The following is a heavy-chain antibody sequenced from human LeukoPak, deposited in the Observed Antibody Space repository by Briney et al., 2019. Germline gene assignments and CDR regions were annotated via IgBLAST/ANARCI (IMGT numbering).Heavy chain of an antibody. D-gene: IGHD6-13*01. CDR2: IRSDGSDK. J-gene: IGHJ4*02. CDR1: GFTFSGFG. V-gene: IGHV3-30*02. Sequence: GGSLRLPFAASGFTFSGFGIHWGRQAPGKGLGWVALIRSDGSDKYYADSVKGRFTISRDNSKNTVFLQMNSLRAEDTAVYYCAKDIAAAGGPCAYWGRGTLVTVSS. CDR3: AKDIAAAGGPCAY.